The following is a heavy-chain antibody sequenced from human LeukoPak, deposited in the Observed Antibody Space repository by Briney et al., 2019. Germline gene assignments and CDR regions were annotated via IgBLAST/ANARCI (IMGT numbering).Heavy chain of an antibody. V-gene: IGHV4-34*01. J-gene: IGHJ4*02. CDR1: GGSFTNYY. CDR2: INHSGST. Sequence: SETLSLTCAVYGGSFTNYYWSWIRQPPGKGLEWIGEINHSGSTNYNPSLKSRVTISVDTSKNQFSLKLSSVTAADTAVYYCARAMEQLAPFDYWGQGALVTVSS. CDR3: ARAMEQLAPFDY. D-gene: IGHD6-6*01.